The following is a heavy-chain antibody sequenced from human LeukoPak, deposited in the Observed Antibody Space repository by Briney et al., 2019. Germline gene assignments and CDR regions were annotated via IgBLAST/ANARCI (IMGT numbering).Heavy chain of an antibody. Sequence: ASVKVSCKASGYTFTSYYMHWVRQAPGRGLEWMGIINPSGGSTSYAQKFQGRVTMTRDTSTSTVYMELSSLRSEDTAVYYCARVRFLEYYFDYWGQGTLVTVSS. D-gene: IGHD3-3*01. J-gene: IGHJ4*02. V-gene: IGHV1-46*01. CDR1: GYTFTSYY. CDR2: INPSGGST. CDR3: ARVRFLEYYFDY.